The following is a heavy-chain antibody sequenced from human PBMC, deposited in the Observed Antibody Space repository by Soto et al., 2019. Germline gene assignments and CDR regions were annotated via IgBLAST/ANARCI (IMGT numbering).Heavy chain of an antibody. CDR1: GGSFRTYA. D-gene: IGHD3-16*01. Sequence: QVQLGQSGSEVKKPGSSVKVSCKSSGGSFRTYAISWVRQAPGQGLEWMGGIMAVFGTATYTQSFQGRVTITADESTSTSYMELSGLKSGDTAIYYCATSRGFYAPMDVCGQGTTVTVSS. CDR3: ATSRGFYAPMDV. V-gene: IGHV1-69*01. J-gene: IGHJ6*02. CDR2: IMAVFGTA.